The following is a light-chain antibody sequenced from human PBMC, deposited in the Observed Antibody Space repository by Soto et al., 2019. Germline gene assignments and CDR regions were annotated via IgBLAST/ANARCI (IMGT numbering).Light chain of an antibody. J-gene: IGKJ4*01. CDR2: GAS. CDR3: QQRSNWLT. CDR1: QSISDT. V-gene: IGKV3-15*01. Sequence: EIVMAQSPATLSVSSGGRATLSCRASQSISDTLAWYQQKPGQAPRLLIHGASTRATGFPARFSGSGSGTDFTLTISSLEPEDFAVYYCQQRSNWLTFGGGTKVDIK.